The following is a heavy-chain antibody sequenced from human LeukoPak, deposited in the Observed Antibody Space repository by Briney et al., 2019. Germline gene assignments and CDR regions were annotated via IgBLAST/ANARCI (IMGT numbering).Heavy chain of an antibody. Sequence: GGSLRLSCAASGFTFSSYSMNWVRQAPGKGLEWVSSISSSSSYIYYADSVKGRFTISRDNAKNSLYLQMNSLRAEDTAVYYCARDGRYCSSTSCYGGGAFDMWGQGTMVTVSS. CDR1: GFTFSSYS. J-gene: IGHJ3*02. V-gene: IGHV3-21*01. D-gene: IGHD2-2*01. CDR2: ISSSSSYI. CDR3: ARDGRYCSSTSCYGGGAFDM.